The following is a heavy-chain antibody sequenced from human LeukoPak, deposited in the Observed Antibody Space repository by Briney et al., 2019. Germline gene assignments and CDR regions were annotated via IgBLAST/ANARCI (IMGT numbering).Heavy chain of an antibody. D-gene: IGHD3-16*01. CDR2: ICYSGST. V-gene: IGHV4-30-4*01. CDR3: AREIGMGAFDYYYYGMDV. CDR1: GGSISSGDYY. Sequence: SETLSLTCTVSGGSISSGDYYWSWIRQPPGKGLEWIGYICYSGSTYYNPSLKSRVTISVDTSKNQFSLKLNSVTAADTAVYYCAREIGMGAFDYYYYGMDVWGQGTTVTVSS. J-gene: IGHJ6*02.